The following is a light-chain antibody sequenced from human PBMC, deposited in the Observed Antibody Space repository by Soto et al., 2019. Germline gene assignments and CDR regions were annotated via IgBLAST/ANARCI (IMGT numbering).Light chain of an antibody. CDR2: EVN. CDR3: CSYTTNKAHV. Sequence: QSALTQPASVSGSPGQSITISCTGSSSDVGAYNYVSWYQQQHPGKAPKLMIYEVNTRPSGVSNRFSGSKSGNTASLTISGLQPEDEADYYCCSYTTNKAHVFGGGTKVTVL. CDR1: SSDVGAYNY. J-gene: IGLJ2*01. V-gene: IGLV2-14*01.